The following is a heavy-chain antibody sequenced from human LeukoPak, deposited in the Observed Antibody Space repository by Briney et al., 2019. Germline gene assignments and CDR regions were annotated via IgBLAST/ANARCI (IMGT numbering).Heavy chain of an antibody. CDR3: ARAWGYDGFDY. CDR1: GFTFSSYS. D-gene: IGHD5-12*01. V-gene: IGHV3-48*01. CDR2: ISSSSSTI. J-gene: IGHJ4*02. Sequence: GGSLRLSCAASGFTFSSYSMNWVRQVPGKGLEWVSYISSSSSTIYYADSVKGRFTISRDNAKNSLYLQMNSLRAEDTAVYYCARAWGYDGFDYWGQGTLVTVSS.